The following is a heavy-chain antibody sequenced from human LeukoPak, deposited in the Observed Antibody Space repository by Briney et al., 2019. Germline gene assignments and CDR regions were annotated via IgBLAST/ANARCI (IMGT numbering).Heavy chain of an antibody. CDR3: ARGSTMVRGVIWDYYYYYYMDV. V-gene: IGHV1-8*01. Sequence: ASVKVSCKASGYTLTSYDINWVRQATGQGLEWMGWMNPNSGNTGYAQKFQGRVTMTRNTSISTACMELSSLRSEDTAVYYCARGSTMVRGVIWDYYYYYYMDVWGKGTTVTISS. CDR2: MNPNSGNT. CDR1: GYTLTSYD. J-gene: IGHJ6*03. D-gene: IGHD3-10*01.